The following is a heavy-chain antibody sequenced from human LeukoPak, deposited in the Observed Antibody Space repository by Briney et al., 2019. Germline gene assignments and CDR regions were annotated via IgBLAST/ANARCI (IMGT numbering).Heavy chain of an antibody. Sequence: GGSLRLSCAASGFSVSSNYTSWVRQAPGKGLEWVALIYSDETTYYADSVKGRFTISRDNSKSTLYLQMNSLRAEDTAVYYCARHWELRGQGTLVTVSS. CDR1: GFSVSSNY. J-gene: IGHJ4*02. CDR3: ARHWEL. CDR2: IYSDETT. V-gene: IGHV3-53*01. D-gene: IGHD1-26*01.